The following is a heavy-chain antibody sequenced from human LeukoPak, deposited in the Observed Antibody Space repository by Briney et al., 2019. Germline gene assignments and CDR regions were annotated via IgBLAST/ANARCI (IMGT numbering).Heavy chain of an antibody. V-gene: IGHV4-34*01. D-gene: IGHD6-13*01. CDR3: ARDRVGQQLVGRKNNYYYMDV. J-gene: IGHJ6*03. CDR1: GGSFSGYY. CDR2: INHSGST. Sequence: SETLSLTCAVYGGSFSGYYWSWIRQPPGKGPEWIGEINHSGSTNYNPSLKSRVAISVDTSKNQFSLKLSSVTAADTAVYYCARDRVGQQLVGRKNNYYYMDVWGKGTTVTISS.